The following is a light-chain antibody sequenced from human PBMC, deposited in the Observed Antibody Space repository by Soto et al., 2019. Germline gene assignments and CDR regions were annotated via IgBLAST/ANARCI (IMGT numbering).Light chain of an antibody. Sequence: QSALTQPPSVSGAPGQRVTISCTGSSSNIGAGYDVHWYQQLPGTAPKLLIYGNSNRPSGVPDRFSGSKSGTSASLAITGLQAEDEADYYCQSYDSSPDVVFGGGTKVTVL. CDR1: SSNIGAGYD. CDR3: QSYDSSPDVV. V-gene: IGLV1-40*01. CDR2: GNS. J-gene: IGLJ2*01.